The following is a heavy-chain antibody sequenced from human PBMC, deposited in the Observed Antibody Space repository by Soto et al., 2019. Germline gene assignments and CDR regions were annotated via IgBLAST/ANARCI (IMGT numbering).Heavy chain of an antibody. CDR2: ISAYNGNT. D-gene: IGHD5-12*01. CDR3: ARGGYSGYDYTLVTVDY. CDR1: GYTFTSYG. Sequence: ASVKVSCKASGYTFTSYGISWLRQAPGQGLEWMGWISAYNGNTNYAQKFQGRVTMTTDTSTSTAYMELRSLRSDDTAVYYCARGGYSGYDYTLVTVDYWGQGTLVTVSS. V-gene: IGHV1-18*01. J-gene: IGHJ4*02.